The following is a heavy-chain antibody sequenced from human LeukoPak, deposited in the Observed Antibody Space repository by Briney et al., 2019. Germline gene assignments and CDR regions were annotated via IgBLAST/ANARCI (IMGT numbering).Heavy chain of an antibody. D-gene: IGHD2-15*01. CDR2: IYYNGST. CDR1: GGSISSYY. CDR3: ARVGYCSHGSCLRLDWYFDL. V-gene: IGHV4-59*01. J-gene: IGHJ2*01. Sequence: PSETLSLTCTVSGGSISSYYWSWIRQPPGKGLEWIGYIYYNGSTNYNPSLKSRVSISVDTSKNQFSLKLSSVTAADTAVYYCARVGYCSHGSCLRLDWYFDLWGRGTLVTVSS.